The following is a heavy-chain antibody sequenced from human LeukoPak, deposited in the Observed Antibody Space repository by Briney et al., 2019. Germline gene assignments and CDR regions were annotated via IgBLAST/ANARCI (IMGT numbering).Heavy chain of an antibody. CDR1: RFTFSSYA. V-gene: IGHV3-30-3*01. J-gene: IGHJ1*01. CDR2: ISYDGSNK. Sequence: PGGSLRLSCAASRFTFSSYAMHWVRQAPGKGLEWVAVISYDGSNKYYADSVKGRFTISRDNSKNTLYLQMNSLRAEDTAVYYCARVPEAYGDYGGFQHWGQGTLVTVSS. D-gene: IGHD4-17*01. CDR3: ARVPEAYGDYGGFQH.